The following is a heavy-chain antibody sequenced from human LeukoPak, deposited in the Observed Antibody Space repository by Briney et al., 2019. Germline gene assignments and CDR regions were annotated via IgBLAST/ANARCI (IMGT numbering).Heavy chain of an antibody. J-gene: IGHJ3*02. CDR1: GFTFSSYS. D-gene: IGHD5-18*01. V-gene: IGHV3-21*01. Sequence: GRCLRLSCAAAGFTFSSYSMTWVRQAPGKGLEWVSSIRSRSSYISDADSVKGRFTITRDNAKNSLYLQMNSLRAEDTAVYYCAREPRLGYGPLGIWGQGTMVTVSS. CDR3: AREPRLGYGPLGI. CDR2: IRSRSSYI.